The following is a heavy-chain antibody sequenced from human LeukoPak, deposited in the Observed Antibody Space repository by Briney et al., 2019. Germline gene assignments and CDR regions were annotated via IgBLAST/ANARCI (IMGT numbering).Heavy chain of an antibody. CDR1: GYTFTSYY. CDR2: INPSGGST. CDR3: AREDLEDCSGGSCYWFDP. J-gene: IGHJ5*02. V-gene: IGHV1-46*01. Sequence: ASVKVSCKASGYTFTSYYMHWVRQAPGQGLEWMGIINPSGGSTSYAQKFQGRVTMTRDMSTSTVYMELSSLRSEDTAVYYCAREDLEDCSGGSCYWFDPWGQGTLVTVSS. D-gene: IGHD2-15*01.